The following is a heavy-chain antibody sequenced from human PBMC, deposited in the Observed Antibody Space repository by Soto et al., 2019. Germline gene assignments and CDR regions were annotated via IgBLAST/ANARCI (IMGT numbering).Heavy chain of an antibody. CDR1: GYSFTTYG. CDR3: ARPYDSSQSPRFDY. Sequence: GASVKVSCKASGYSFTTYGIFWVRQAPGQGLEWMGWISPYSGKTDYAQNLQGRVSMTTDTSTTTAYMELRSLRSDDTAVYYCARPYDSSQSPRFDYWGQGTLVTVSS. V-gene: IGHV1-18*01. J-gene: IGHJ4*02. D-gene: IGHD3-22*01. CDR2: ISPYSGKT.